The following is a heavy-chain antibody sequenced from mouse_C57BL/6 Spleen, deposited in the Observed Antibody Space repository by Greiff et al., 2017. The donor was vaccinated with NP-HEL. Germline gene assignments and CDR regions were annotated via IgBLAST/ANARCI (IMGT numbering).Heavy chain of an antibody. CDR3: AREVYYGNWYFDV. Sequence: EVKLMESGPGLVKPSQSLSLTCSVTGYSITSGYYWNWIRQFPGNQLEWMGYISYDGSNNYNPSLKNRISITRDTSKNQFFLKLNSVTTEDTATYYCAREVYYGNWYFDVWGTGTTVTVSS. V-gene: IGHV3-6*01. CDR2: ISYDGSN. CDR1: GYSITSGYY. J-gene: IGHJ1*03. D-gene: IGHD1-2*01.